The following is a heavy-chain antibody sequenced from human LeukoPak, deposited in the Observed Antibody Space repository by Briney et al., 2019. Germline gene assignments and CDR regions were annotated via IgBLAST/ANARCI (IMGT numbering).Heavy chain of an antibody. Sequence: GGSLRLSCAASGFTFTRYAMAWVRQAPGKGLEWVSSVIATDASTRYADSVRGRFTISRDNFRNTVYLQMNSLRAEDTAIYYCAKSSDSSGRYTHGLDVWGQGTTVTVSS. J-gene: IGHJ6*02. D-gene: IGHD3-22*01. CDR3: AKSSDSSGRYTHGLDV. CDR1: GFTFTRYA. CDR2: VIATDAST. V-gene: IGHV3-23*01.